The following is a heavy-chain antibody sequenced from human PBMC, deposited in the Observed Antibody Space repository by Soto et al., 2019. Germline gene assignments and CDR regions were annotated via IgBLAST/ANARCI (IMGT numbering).Heavy chain of an antibody. D-gene: IGHD3-10*01. CDR2: ISYDGSNK. Sequence: QVQLVESGGGVVQPGRSLRLSCAASGFTFSSYAMHWVRQAPGKGLEWVAVISYDGSNKYYADSVKGRFTISRDNSKNTLYLQMNSLRAEDTAVYYCARDSEAYCSGSYLRYWGQGTLVTGSS. CDR3: ARDSEAYCSGSYLRY. CDR1: GFTFSSYA. J-gene: IGHJ4*02. V-gene: IGHV3-30-3*01.